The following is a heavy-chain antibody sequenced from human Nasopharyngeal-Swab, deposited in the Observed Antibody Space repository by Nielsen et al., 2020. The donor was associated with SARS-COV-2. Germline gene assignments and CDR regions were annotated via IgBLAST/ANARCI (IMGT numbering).Heavy chain of an antibody. Sequence: GESLKTSCAASGFTVSSNYMSWVRQAPGKGLEWVSVIYSGGSTYYADSVKGRFTISRDNSKNTLYLQMNSLRAEDTAVYYCARDGQSYGMDVWGQGTTVTVSS. J-gene: IGHJ6*02. V-gene: IGHV3-53*01. CDR2: IYSGGST. CDR3: ARDGQSYGMDV. CDR1: GFTVSSNY.